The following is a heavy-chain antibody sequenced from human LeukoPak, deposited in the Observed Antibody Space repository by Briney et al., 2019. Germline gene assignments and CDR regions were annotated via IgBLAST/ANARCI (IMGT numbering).Heavy chain of an antibody. CDR2: IYYSGST. Sequence: SETLSLTCTVTGDSISRYYWSWIRQPPGKGLEWIGYIYYSGSTYYSPSLESRLVISVDTSKNQFSLKLSSVTAADTAVYYCARHTLLGSGSYFDNWGQGALVTVSS. CDR1: GDSISRYY. D-gene: IGHD3-10*01. J-gene: IGHJ4*02. V-gene: IGHV4-59*08. CDR3: ARHTLLGSGSYFDN.